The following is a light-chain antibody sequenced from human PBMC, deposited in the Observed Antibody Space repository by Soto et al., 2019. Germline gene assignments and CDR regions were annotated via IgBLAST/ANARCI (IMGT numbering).Light chain of an antibody. V-gene: IGLV2-14*01. Sequence: QSVLTQPASASGSPGQSITISCTGTSSDVGGYNYVSWYQQHPGKAPKLMIYDVSNRPSGVSNRFSGSKSGNTASLTISGLQAGDEADYYCSSYTSSSRVVFGGGTKVTVL. CDR2: DVS. CDR1: SSDVGGYNY. CDR3: SSYTSSSRVV. J-gene: IGLJ2*01.